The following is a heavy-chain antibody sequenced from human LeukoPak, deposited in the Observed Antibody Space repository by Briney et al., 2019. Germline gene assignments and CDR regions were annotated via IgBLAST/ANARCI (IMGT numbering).Heavy chain of an antibody. J-gene: IGHJ6*02. D-gene: IGHD2-2*01. V-gene: IGHV3-30*04. CDR1: GFTFSSYA. Sequence: QAGGSLRLSCAASGFTFSSYAMPWVRQAPGKGLEWVAVISYDGSNKYYADSVKGRFTISRDNSKNTLYLQMNSLRAEDTAVYYCARPSSTSRRGGYYYGMDVWGQGTTVTVSS. CDR3: ARPSSTSRRGGYYYGMDV. CDR2: ISYDGSNK.